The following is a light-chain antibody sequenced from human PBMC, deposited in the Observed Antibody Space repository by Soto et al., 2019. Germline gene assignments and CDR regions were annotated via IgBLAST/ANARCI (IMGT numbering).Light chain of an antibody. V-gene: IGKV1-5*01. Sequence: DIQMTQCPSTLSASVGDTVTTTCRASQRISGWLAWHQQKPGKAPKLLIYDASALKRGVPSRFSGSGSGTEFTLTISSLQPDDFATYYCQQYNSYRTFGPGTKVDIK. CDR1: QRISGW. CDR3: QQYNSYRT. J-gene: IGKJ1*01. CDR2: DAS.